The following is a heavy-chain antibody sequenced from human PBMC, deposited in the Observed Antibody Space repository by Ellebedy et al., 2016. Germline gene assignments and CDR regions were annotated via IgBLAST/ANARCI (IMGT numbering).Heavy chain of an antibody. V-gene: IGHV3-23*01. CDR3: TRDGREWSRDY. Sequence: GGSLRLXXVASGFPFRNFFMSWVRQAPGEGLEWVSTISGGGDATFSADSVKGRFTISRDNAMNLVDLHLYSLTVEDTAVYFCTRDGREWSRDYWGQGTLVTVSS. J-gene: IGHJ4*02. CDR1: GFPFRNFF. D-gene: IGHD3-3*01. CDR2: ISGGGDAT.